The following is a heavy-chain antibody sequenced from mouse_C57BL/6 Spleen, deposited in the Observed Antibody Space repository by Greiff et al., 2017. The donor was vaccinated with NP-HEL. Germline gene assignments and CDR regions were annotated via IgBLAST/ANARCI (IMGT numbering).Heavy chain of an antibody. Sequence: QVTLKESGPGILQSSQTLSLTCSFSGFSLSTSGMGVSWLRQPSGKGLEWLAHIYWDDDKRYNPSLKSRLTISKDTSRNQVFLKITSVDTADTATYYCARSITTAGGFDVWGTGTTVTVSS. D-gene: IGHD1-2*01. CDR2: IYWDDDK. J-gene: IGHJ1*03. CDR3: ARSITTAGGFDV. V-gene: IGHV8-12*01. CDR1: GFSLSTSGMG.